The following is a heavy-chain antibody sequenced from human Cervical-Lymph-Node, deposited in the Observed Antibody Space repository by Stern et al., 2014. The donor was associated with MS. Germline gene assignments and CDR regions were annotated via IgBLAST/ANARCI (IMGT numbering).Heavy chain of an antibody. V-gene: IGHV3-66*01. CDR1: GFPVSASY. CDR3: AREIAGRRFED. Sequence: EVQLVESGGGLVQPGGSLRLSCEASGFPVSASYMNWVRQAPVKGLEWVSRIHTIGTTHYADSVKGRFTISRANAKNALYLQMDSLRVEDTAVYYCAREIAGRRFEDWGRGTLVAVSP. D-gene: IGHD6-6*01. J-gene: IGHJ4*02. CDR2: IHTIGTT.